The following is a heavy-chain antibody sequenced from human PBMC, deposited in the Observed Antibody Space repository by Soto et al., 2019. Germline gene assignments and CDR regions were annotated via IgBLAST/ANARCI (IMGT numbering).Heavy chain of an antibody. D-gene: IGHD2-2*01. CDR1: GFTFSDYY. V-gene: IGHV3-11*06. Sequence: QVQRVESGGGLVKPGGSLRVSCAASGFTFSDYYMNWIRQAPGKGLEWVSDISRSGSETNYADSVRGRFTISRDNAKNLMYQHLDRLSAEDTAGYYCARPLRYCSSNSCPEYYSYQLDMEVLGQGTTVT. CDR2: ISRSGSET. J-gene: IGHJ6*02. CDR3: ARPLRYCSSNSCPEYYSYQLDMEV.